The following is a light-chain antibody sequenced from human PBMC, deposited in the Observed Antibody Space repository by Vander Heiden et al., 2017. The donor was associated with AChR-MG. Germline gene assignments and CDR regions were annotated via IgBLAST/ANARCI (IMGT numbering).Light chain of an antibody. V-gene: IGKV3-20*01. Sequence: EIVLTQSPGTLYLSPGQTAHLPCRASHSVSSSYLAWDQQKPGQAPRLLIYGASSRATGIPDRFSGSGSGTDFTLTISRLEPEDFAVYYCQQYGSSPQTFGQGTKVEIK. CDR2: GAS. J-gene: IGKJ1*01. CDR1: HSVSSSY. CDR3: QQYGSSPQT.